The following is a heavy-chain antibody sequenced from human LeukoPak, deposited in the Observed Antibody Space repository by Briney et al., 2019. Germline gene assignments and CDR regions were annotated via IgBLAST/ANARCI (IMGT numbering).Heavy chain of an antibody. CDR1: GYSISSGYY. CDR3: ARPGRKWEPNDAFDI. J-gene: IGHJ3*02. D-gene: IGHD1-26*01. Sequence: SSETLSLTCTVSGYSISSGYYWGWIRQPPGKGLEWIGSIYHSGSTYYNPSLKSRVTISVDTSKNQFSLKLSSVTAADTAVYYCARPGRKWEPNDAFDIWGQGTMVTVSS. V-gene: IGHV4-38-2*02. CDR2: IYHSGST.